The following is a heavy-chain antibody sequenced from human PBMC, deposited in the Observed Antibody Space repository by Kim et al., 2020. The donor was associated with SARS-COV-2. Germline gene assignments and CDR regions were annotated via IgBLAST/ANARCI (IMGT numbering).Heavy chain of an antibody. CDR2: LTERGYTT. CDR1: GFAFSTYA. V-gene: IGHV3-23*01. Sequence: GGSLRLSCAASGFAFSTYAMGWVRHAPGKGLEWVSILTERGYTTYYGDSVKGRFTISRDNSKSTVYLQMDSLGAEDTATYYCAKGYGTTIKCPRGTTWY. J-gene: IGHJ2*01. D-gene: IGHD1-7*01. CDR3: AKGYGTTIKCPRGTTWY.